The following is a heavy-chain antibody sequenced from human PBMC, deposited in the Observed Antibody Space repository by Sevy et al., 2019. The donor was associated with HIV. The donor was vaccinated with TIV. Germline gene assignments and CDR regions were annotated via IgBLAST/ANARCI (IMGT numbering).Heavy chain of an antibody. CDR2: IYYSGST. CDR1: GGSISSGGYY. Sequence: SETLSLTCTVSGGSISSGGYYWSWIRQHPGKGLEWIGYIYYSGSTYCNPSLKSRVTISVDTSKNQFSLKLSSVTAADTAVYYCARDVADYYDSSGYPQRPDAFDIWGQGTMVTVSS. CDR3: ARDVADYYDSSGYPQRPDAFDI. J-gene: IGHJ3*02. D-gene: IGHD3-22*01. V-gene: IGHV4-31*03.